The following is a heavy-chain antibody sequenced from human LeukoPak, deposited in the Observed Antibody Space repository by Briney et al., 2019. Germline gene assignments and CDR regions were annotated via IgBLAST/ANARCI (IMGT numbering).Heavy chain of an antibody. CDR3: ARLAMYYYDSSGYYWFDY. V-gene: IGHV4-4*09. D-gene: IGHD3-22*01. Sequence: SETLSLTCTVSGGSISSYYWSWIRQPPGKGLEWIGYIYTSGSTNYNPSLKSRVTISVATSKNQFSLKLSSVTAADTAVYYCARLAMYYYDSSGYYWFDYWGQGTLVTVSS. CDR2: IYTSGST. CDR1: GGSISSYY. J-gene: IGHJ4*02.